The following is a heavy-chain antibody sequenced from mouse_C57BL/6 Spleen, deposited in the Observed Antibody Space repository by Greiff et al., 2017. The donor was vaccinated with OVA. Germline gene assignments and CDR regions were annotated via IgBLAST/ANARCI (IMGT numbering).Heavy chain of an antibody. CDR2: ISSGGSYT. Sequence: EVQGVESGGDLVKPGGSLKLSCAASGFTFSSYGMSWVRQTPDKRLEWVATISSGGSYTYYPDSVKGRFTISRDNAKNTLYLQMSSLKSEDTAMYYCARQGYDGYFDVWGTGTTVTVSS. D-gene: IGHD2-2*01. J-gene: IGHJ1*03. V-gene: IGHV5-6*01. CDR3: ARQGYDGYFDV. CDR1: GFTFSSYG.